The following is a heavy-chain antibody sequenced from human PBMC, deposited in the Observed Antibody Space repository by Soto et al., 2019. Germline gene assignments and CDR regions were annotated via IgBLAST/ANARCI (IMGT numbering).Heavy chain of an antibody. V-gene: IGHV4-30-4*01. Sequence: PSETLSLTCTVSGGSISAGDYYRNWIRQPPGKGHEWIGYIYYTGTTKYNPSLKSRATVSLDKAETRFSLKLTSLTDADSPVXYGATGDWFXPWGPATLVTVSS. CDR2: IYYTGTT. CDR3: ATGDWFXP. J-gene: IGHJ5*02. CDR1: GGSISAGDYY.